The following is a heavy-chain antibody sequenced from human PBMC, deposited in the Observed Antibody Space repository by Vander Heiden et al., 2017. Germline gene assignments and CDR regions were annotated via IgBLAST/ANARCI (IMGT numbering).Heavy chain of an antibody. Sequence: QVQLVESGGGVVQPGRSLRLSCAASGFTFSSYGMHWVRQAPGKGLEWVAVIWYDGSNKYYADSVKGRFTISRDNSKNTLYLQMNSLRAEDTAVYYCARDHGPSSGYYYYYGMDVWGQGTTVTVSS. CDR3: ARDHGPSSGYYYYYGMDV. CDR2: IWYDGSNK. D-gene: IGHD3-22*01. J-gene: IGHJ6*02. CDR1: GFTFSSYG. V-gene: IGHV3-33*01.